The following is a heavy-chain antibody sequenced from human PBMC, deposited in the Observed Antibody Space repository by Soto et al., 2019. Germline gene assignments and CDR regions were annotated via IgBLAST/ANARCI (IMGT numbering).Heavy chain of an antibody. J-gene: IGHJ6*02. CDR3: ARETNGFMGALAPAGAYYYGMDV. D-gene: IGHD1-26*01. Sequence: PGGSLRLSRAASGFTFSDYYMSWIRQDPGKGLEWVSYISSSRSTIYYADSVKGRFTISRDNAKNSLYLQMHSLRAEDTAVYYCARETNGFMGALAPAGAYYYGMDVWGQGTTVTVCS. CDR2: ISSSRSTI. V-gene: IGHV3-11*01. CDR1: GFTFSDYY.